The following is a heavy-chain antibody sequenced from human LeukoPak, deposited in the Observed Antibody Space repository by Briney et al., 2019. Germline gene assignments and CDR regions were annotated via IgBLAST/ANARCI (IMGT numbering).Heavy chain of an antibody. CDR3: ARDQYYGSGSYYGKNFDY. V-gene: IGHV3-11*04. D-gene: IGHD3-10*01. Sequence: PGGSLRLSCAASGFIFSDYYMSWIRQAPGKGLEWVSYISTDGTNIYYADSVKGRFTISRDNSKNTLYLQMNSLRAEDTAIYYCARDQYYGSGSYYGKNFDYWGQGTLVTVSS. CDR1: GFIFSDYY. CDR2: ISTDGTNI. J-gene: IGHJ4*02.